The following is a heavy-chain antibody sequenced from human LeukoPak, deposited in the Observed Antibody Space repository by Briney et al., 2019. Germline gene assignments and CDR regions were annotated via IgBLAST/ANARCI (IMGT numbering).Heavy chain of an antibody. Sequence: SVKVSCKASGGTFSSYAISWVRQAPGQGLEWMGGIIPIFGTANYAQKFQGRVTITADESTSTAYMELSSLRSEDTAVYYCARGLLAYDSSGYRYYGMDVWGQGTTVTVSS. CDR3: ARGLLAYDSSGYRYYGMDV. V-gene: IGHV1-69*01. CDR2: IIPIFGTA. D-gene: IGHD3-22*01. CDR1: GGTFSSYA. J-gene: IGHJ6*02.